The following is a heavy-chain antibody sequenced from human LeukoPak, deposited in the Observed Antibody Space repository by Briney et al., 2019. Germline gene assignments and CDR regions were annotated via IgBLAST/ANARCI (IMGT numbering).Heavy chain of an antibody. CDR3: ARGGVTTIAQYDY. CDR2: IFDSGTTNYNPST. CDR1: GGSIISYF. V-gene: IGHV4-59*01. D-gene: IGHD5-12*01. Sequence: PSETLSLTCTVSGGSIISYFWSWIRQPPGKGPEWIGYIFDSGTTNYNPSTNYNPSIKSRDTVSLDTSKNHFSLKLSSVTAADTAVYFCARGGVTTIAQYDYWGQGILVTVSS. J-gene: IGHJ4*02.